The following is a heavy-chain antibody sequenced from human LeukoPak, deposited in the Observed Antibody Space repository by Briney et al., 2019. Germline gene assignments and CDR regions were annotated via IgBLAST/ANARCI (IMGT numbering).Heavy chain of an antibody. CDR1: GFTLSNYY. Sequence: GGSLRLSCAASGFTLSNYYMTWVRQAPGKGLEWVANINHDGSQKYYVDSVKGRFTISRDNAKNSLYLQMNSLRAEDTAVYYCAREGDGSSTSFDYWGQGTLVTVSS. V-gene: IGHV3-7*01. CDR2: INHDGSQK. D-gene: IGHD2-2*01. J-gene: IGHJ4*02. CDR3: AREGDGSSTSFDY.